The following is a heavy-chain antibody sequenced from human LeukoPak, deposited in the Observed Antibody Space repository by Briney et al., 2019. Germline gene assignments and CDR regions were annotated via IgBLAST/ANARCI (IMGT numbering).Heavy chain of an antibody. D-gene: IGHD3-10*01. Sequence: PGGSLRLSCAASGFTFSSYGMHWVRQAAGKGLEWVAVISYDGSNKYYADSVKGRFTISRDNSKNTLYLQMNSLRAEDTAVYYCARENTITMVRGVYGTFDYWGQGTLVTVSS. V-gene: IGHV3-30*03. CDR1: GFTFSSYG. CDR2: ISYDGSNK. J-gene: IGHJ4*02. CDR3: ARENTITMVRGVYGTFDY.